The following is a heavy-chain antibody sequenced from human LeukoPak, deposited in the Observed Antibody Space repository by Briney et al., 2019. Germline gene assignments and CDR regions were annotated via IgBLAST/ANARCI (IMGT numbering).Heavy chain of an antibody. Sequence: SETLSLTCAVSGGSISSGTYYWGWIRQPPGKGLEWIGSIYYTGSTYYNPSLKSRVAISVDTSKNQFSLKLSSVTAADTAVYYCSRHVHSRNQKLFDYWGQGTLVTVSS. CDR2: IYYTGST. J-gene: IGHJ4*02. D-gene: IGHD1-14*01. V-gene: IGHV4-39*01. CDR1: GGSISSGTYY. CDR3: SRHVHSRNQKLFDY.